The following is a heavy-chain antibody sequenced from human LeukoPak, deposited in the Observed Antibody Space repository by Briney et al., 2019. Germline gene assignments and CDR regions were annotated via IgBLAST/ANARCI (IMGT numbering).Heavy chain of an antibody. Sequence: PSETLSLTCTVSGGSISSSSYYWGWIRQPPGKGLEWIGSIYYSGSTYYNPSLKSRVTISVDTSKNQFSLKLSSVTAADTAVYYCARAARVYDILTGYYNANWFDPWGQGTLVTVSS. CDR3: ARAARVYDILTGYYNANWFDP. D-gene: IGHD3-9*01. V-gene: IGHV4-39*07. CDR2: IYYSGST. J-gene: IGHJ5*02. CDR1: GGSISSSSYY.